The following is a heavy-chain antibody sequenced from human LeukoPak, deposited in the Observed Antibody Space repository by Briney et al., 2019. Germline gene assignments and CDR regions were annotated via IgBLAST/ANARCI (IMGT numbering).Heavy chain of an antibody. Sequence: ASVKVSCKASGYTFTSYGISWVRQAPGQGLEWMGWTSAYNGDTNYIQELQGRVTMTTDTSTTTAYMELRRLSSDDTAVYYCARDVTIAAAAPNDAFDIWGQGTMVTVSS. D-gene: IGHD6-13*01. V-gene: IGHV1-18*01. CDR2: TSAYNGDT. CDR1: GYTFTSYG. CDR3: ARDVTIAAAAPNDAFDI. J-gene: IGHJ3*02.